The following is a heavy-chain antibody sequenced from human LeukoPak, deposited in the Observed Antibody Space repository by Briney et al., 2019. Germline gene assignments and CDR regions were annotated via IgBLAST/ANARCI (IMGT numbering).Heavy chain of an antibody. Sequence: GGSLRLSCAASGFTFSSYWMHWVRQAPGKGLVWVSRINSDGSGTSYADSVKGRFTISRDNAKNTLYLQMNSLRAEDTAVYYCARTLKWLQAHDYWGQGTLVTVSS. V-gene: IGHV3-74*01. CDR1: GFTFSSYW. CDR2: INSDGSGT. J-gene: IGHJ4*02. D-gene: IGHD5-12*01. CDR3: ARTLKWLQAHDY.